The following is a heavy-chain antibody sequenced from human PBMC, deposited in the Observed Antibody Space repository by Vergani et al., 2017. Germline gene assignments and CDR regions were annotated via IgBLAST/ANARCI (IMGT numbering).Heavy chain of an antibody. D-gene: IGHD3-22*01. CDR2: IYYSGST. CDR1: GGSFSGYY. CDR3: ASGYYYDSSGYYPLDY. Sequence: QVQLQQWGAGLLKPSETLSLTCAVYGGSFSGYYWSWIWQPPGKGLEWIGYIYYSGSTNYNPSLKSRVTISVDTSKNQFSLKLSSVTAADTAVYYCASGYYYDSSGYYPLDYWGQGTLVTVSS. J-gene: IGHJ4*02. V-gene: IGHV4-34*11.